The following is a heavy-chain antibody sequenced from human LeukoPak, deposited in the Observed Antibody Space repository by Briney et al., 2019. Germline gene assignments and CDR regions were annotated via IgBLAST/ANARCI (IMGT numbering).Heavy chain of an antibody. CDR1: GYTFTSYY. J-gene: IGHJ4*02. CDR2: INPSGGST. D-gene: IGHD2-15*01. Sequence: ASVKVSCKASGYTFTSYYMHWVRQAPGQGLEWMGIINPSGGSTCYAQKFQGRVTMTRDTSTSTVYMELSSLRSEDTAVYYCARAACRGGSCSRYYFDYGAKGTRVTVSS. V-gene: IGHV1-46*01. CDR3: ARAACRGGSCSRYYFDY.